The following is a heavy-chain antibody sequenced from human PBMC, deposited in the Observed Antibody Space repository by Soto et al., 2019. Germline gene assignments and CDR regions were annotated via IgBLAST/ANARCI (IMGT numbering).Heavy chain of an antibody. CDR1: GDSISSYY. CDR3: ARHVGPTMTTDPPDY. CDR2: IYYSGST. Sequence: SETLSLTCTVSGDSISSYYWSWIRQPPGKGLEWIGYIYYSGSTNSNPSLKSRVTISVDTPRNQFSLKLSSVTAADTAVYYCARHVGPTMTTDPPDYWGQGTLVTVSS. V-gene: IGHV4-59*08. D-gene: IGHD4-17*01. J-gene: IGHJ4*02.